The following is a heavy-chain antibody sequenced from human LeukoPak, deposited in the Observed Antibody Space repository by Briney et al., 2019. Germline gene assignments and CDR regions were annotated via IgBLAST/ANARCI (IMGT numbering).Heavy chain of an antibody. CDR1: GFTFISYG. D-gene: IGHD6-13*01. Sequence: GGSLRLSCAASGFTFISYGMHWVRQAPGKGLEWVSSISSSSSYIYYADSVKGRFTISRDNAKKSLYLQMNSLRAGDTAVYYCARGAQTVAATDNWFDPWGQGTLVTVSS. J-gene: IGHJ5*02. V-gene: IGHV3-21*01. CDR2: ISSSSSYI. CDR3: ARGAQTVAATDNWFDP.